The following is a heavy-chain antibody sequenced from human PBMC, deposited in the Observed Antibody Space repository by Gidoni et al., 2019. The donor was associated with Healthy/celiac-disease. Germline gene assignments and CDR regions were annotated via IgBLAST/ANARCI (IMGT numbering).Heavy chain of an antibody. D-gene: IGHD3-22*01. Sequence: EVQLVQSGAEVTMPGESLKIPCKGSGYSFTSYWLGWVRQLPGKGLKWLGIVYLSDSDTGYSPSFQGQVTISANKSISTAYLQWSSLKASDTAMYYCARSPNYYDSSGYFDYWGQGTLVTVSS. V-gene: IGHV5-51*03. CDR1: GYSFTSYW. CDR2: VYLSDSDT. CDR3: ARSPNYYDSSGYFDY. J-gene: IGHJ4*02.